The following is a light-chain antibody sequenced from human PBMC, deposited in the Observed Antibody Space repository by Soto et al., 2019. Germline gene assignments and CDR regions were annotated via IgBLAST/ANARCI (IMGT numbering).Light chain of an antibody. CDR3: SSYAGNDVFV. CDR1: SSDVGAYNY. CDR2: EVS. V-gene: IGLV2-8*01. Sequence: SVRTQPPSATGSPGQAVAISCTRTSSDVGAYNYVAWYQQHPGKVPKLMIYEVSKRPSGVPDRFSGSKSGNTASLTVSGLQADDEADYYCSSYAGNDVFVFGTGTK. J-gene: IGLJ1*01.